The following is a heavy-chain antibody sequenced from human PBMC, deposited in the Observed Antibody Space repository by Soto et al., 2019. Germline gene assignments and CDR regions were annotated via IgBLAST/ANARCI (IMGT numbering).Heavy chain of an antibody. CDR2: IYYSGST. CDR3: ARVGYYDSSGYLDY. V-gene: IGHV4-31*03. Sequence: SETLSLTCTVSGGSISSGGYYWSWIRQHPGKGLEWIGYIYYSGSTYYNPSLKSRVTISVDTSKNQFSLKLSSVTAADTAVYYCARVGYYDSSGYLDYSGQGPLVTVYS. J-gene: IGHJ4*02. D-gene: IGHD3-22*01. CDR1: GGSISSGGYY.